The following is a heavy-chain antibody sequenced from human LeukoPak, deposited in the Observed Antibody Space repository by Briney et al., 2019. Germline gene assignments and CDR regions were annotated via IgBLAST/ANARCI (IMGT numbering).Heavy chain of an antibody. CDR3: ARDQDGDYWFDP. V-gene: IGHV4-4*07. CDR2: IYSSGGT. J-gene: IGHJ5*02. D-gene: IGHD4-17*01. CDR1: GGSISSFY. Sequence: PSETLSLTCTVSGGSISSFYWSWFRQPAGKGLEWIGRIYSSGGTNYNPSLKSRVTISVDTSKNQFSLRLSSVTAADTAVYYCARDQDGDYWFDPWGQGTLVTVSS.